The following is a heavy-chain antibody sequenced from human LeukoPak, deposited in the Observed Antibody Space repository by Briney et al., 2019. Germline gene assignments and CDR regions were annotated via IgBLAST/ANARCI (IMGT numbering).Heavy chain of an antibody. Sequence: SETLSLTCAVYGGSFSGYYWSWIRQPPGKGLEWIGYIYYSGSTYYNPSLKSRVTISVDTSKNQFSLRLSSVTAADTAVYYCAREVIAGGYFDYWGQGPLVTVSS. J-gene: IGHJ4*02. V-gene: IGHV4-30-4*01. CDR3: AREVIAGGYFDY. D-gene: IGHD2-21*01. CDR2: IYYSGST. CDR1: GGSFSGYY.